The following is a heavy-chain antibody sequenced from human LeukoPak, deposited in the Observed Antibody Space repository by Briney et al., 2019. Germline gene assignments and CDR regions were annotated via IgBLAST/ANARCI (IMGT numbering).Heavy chain of an antibody. V-gene: IGHV1-24*01. J-gene: IGHJ3*02. CDR3: ATDRRIVGATWDDAFDI. D-gene: IGHD1-26*01. Sequence: ASVKVSSKVSGYTLTELSMHWVRQAPGKGHEWMGGFDPEDGETIYAQKFQGRVTMTEDTSTDTAYMELSSLRSEDTAVYYCATDRRIVGATWDDAFDIWGQGTMVTVSS. CDR1: GYTLTELS. CDR2: FDPEDGET.